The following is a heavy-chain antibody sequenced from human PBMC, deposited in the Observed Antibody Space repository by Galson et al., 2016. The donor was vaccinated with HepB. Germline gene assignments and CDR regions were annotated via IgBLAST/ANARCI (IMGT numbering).Heavy chain of an antibody. V-gene: IGHV2-5*01. J-gene: IGHJ4*02. CDR2: IYWNDDK. Sequence: ALVKPTQTLTLTCTFSGLSLSTSGVGVGWIRQPPGEALEWLALIYWNDDKRYSPSLKSSFSITKDTSKNQVVLTMTNMDPVDTATYYCSRRTLHAGHWTFDYWGQGTLVTVSS. D-gene: IGHD1-1*01. CDR3: SRRTLHAGHWTFDY. CDR1: GLSLSTSGVG.